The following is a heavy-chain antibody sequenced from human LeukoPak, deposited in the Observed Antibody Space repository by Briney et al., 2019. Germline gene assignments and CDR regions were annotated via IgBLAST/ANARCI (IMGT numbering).Heavy chain of an antibody. D-gene: IGHD5-12*01. Sequence: GRSLRLSCAASGFTFDDYAMHWVRQVPGKGLEWVSGINWNSDSIGYADSVKGRFTTSRENAKNSLYLQMNSLRAEDTAFYYCAINGGGDSGYGNFDYWGQGTLVTVSS. V-gene: IGHV3-9*01. CDR2: INWNSDSI. J-gene: IGHJ4*02. CDR3: AINGGGDSGYGNFDY. CDR1: GFTFDDYA.